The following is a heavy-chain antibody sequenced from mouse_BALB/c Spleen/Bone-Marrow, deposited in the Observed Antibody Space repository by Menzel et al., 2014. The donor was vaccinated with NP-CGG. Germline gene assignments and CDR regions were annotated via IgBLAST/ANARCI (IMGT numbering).Heavy chain of an antibody. CDR1: GFNINDTY. J-gene: IGHJ2*01. CDR2: IDPANGNT. Sequence: VQLKESGAELVKPGASVKLSCTASGFNINDTYMHWVKQRPEQGLEWVGRIDPANGNTKYDPKFQGKATITADTSSNTAYLQLSSLTSEDTAVYYCARYYYGYYFDYWGQGTTLTVSS. CDR3: ARYYYGYYFDY. V-gene: IGHV14-3*02. D-gene: IGHD1-2*01.